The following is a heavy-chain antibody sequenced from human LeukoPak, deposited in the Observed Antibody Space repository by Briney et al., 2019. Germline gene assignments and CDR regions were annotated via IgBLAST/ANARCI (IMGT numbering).Heavy chain of an antibody. J-gene: IGHJ5*02. CDR3: ARDILAAAGWFDP. D-gene: IGHD6-13*01. V-gene: IGHV4-39*07. Sequence: SETLSLTCTVSGGSISSSSYYGGWIRQPPGKGLEWIGSIYYSGSTYYNPSLKSRVTISVDTSKNQFSLKLSSVTAADTAVYYCARDILAAAGWFDPWGQGTLVTVSS. CDR1: GGSISSSSYY. CDR2: IYYSGST.